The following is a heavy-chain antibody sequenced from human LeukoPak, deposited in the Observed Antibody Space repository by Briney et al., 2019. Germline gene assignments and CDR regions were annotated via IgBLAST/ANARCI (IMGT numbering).Heavy chain of an antibody. Sequence: PGGSLRLSCAASGFTFSSYWMSWVRQAPGKGLEWVAVISNEGINKFYTDSVKGRFTISRDNSRNTLYLQMNSLRPEDTGIYYCARARSDSRLYHGMDDWGQGTKVTVSS. CDR2: ISNEGINK. CDR1: GFTFSSYW. J-gene: IGHJ6*02. V-gene: IGHV3-30-3*01. D-gene: IGHD6-19*01. CDR3: ARARSDSRLYHGMDD.